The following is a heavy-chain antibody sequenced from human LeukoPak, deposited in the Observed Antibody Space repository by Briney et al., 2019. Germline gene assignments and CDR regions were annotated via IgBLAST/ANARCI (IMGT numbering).Heavy chain of an antibody. J-gene: IGHJ4*02. CDR3: ATKLVVVAAIDY. V-gene: IGHV3-23*01. Sequence: GGSLRLSCVASGFTFSTYTMSWVRQAPGKGLEWVSAISGSGVTTYYADSVKGRFTISRDNSKNTLYLQMNSLRAEDTAVYYCATKLVVVAAIDYWGQGTLATVSS. D-gene: IGHD2-15*01. CDR2: ISGSGVTT. CDR1: GFTFSTYT.